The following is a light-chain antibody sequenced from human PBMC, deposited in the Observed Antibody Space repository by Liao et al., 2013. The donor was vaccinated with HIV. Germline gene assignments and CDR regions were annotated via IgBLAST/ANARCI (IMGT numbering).Light chain of an antibody. V-gene: IGLV3-21*04. CDR1: NIGSES. J-gene: IGLJ1*01. CDR3: QVWDSSSEAYV. CDR2: YDS. Sequence: SYVLTQPPSVSVAPGKTARITCGGNNIGSESVHWYQQKPGQAPVLVIYYDSDRPSGIPERFSGSNSGNTATLTISRVEAGDEADYYCQVWDSSSEAYVFGTGTKVTVL.